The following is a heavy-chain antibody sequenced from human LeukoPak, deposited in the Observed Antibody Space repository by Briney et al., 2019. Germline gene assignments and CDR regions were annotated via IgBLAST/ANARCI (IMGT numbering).Heavy chain of an antibody. CDR3: ARGGYSHGFDI. D-gene: IGHD5-18*01. CDR2: INNDGSDA. Sequence: SGGSLRLSCAASGFTFTAFWMHWVRQAPGKGLMWVSRINNDGSDAIYADSVKGRFTISRDNAQNTLYLQMNSLRDEDTAVYYCARGGYSHGFDIWGQGTMVTVSS. J-gene: IGHJ3*02. CDR1: GFTFTAFW. V-gene: IGHV3-74*01.